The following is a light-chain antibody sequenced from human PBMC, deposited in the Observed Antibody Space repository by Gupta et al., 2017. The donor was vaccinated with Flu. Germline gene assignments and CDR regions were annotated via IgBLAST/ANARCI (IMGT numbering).Light chain of an antibody. CDR3: QQLLSQVT. J-gene: IGKJ5*01. CDR2: AAS. CDR1: HDISIY. Sequence: DIQLTQSPSFLSASVGDRVTITCRASHDISIYLAWYQQKPGKAPKLLVYAASALQDGVPSRFSGSGSGTEFTLTISSLQSEDFATYYCQQLLSQVTFGQGTRLEIK. V-gene: IGKV1-9*01.